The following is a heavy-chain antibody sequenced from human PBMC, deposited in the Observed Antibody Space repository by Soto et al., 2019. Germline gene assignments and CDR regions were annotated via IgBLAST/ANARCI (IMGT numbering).Heavy chain of an antibody. V-gene: IGHV5-10-1*01. CDR2: IDPSDSYT. CDR1: GYSFTSYW. D-gene: IGHD2-15*01. Sequence: PGESLKISCKGSGYSFTSYWISWVRQMPGKGLEWIGRIDPSDSYTNYSPSFQGHVTISADKSISTAYLQWSSLKASDTAMYYCARIYCSGGSCYYGMDVWGQGTTVTVSS. J-gene: IGHJ6*02. CDR3: ARIYCSGGSCYYGMDV.